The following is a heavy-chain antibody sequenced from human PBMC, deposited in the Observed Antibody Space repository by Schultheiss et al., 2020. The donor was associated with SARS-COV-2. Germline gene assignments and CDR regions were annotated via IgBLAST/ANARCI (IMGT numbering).Heavy chain of an antibody. CDR1: GGSISSGGYY. J-gene: IGHJ6*02. D-gene: IGHD4-17*01. V-gene: IGHV4-31*03. CDR2: IYYSGST. CDR3: ARDYGPYDYGDYGFDYYYGMDV. Sequence: LRLSCTVSGGSISSGGYYWSWIRQHPGKGLEWIGYIYYSGSTYYNPSLKSRVTISVDTSKNQFSLKLSSVTAADTAVYYCARDYGPYDYGDYGFDYYYGMDVWGQGTTVTVSS.